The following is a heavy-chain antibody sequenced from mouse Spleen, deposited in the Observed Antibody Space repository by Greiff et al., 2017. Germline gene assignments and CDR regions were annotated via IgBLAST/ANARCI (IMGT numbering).Heavy chain of an antibody. V-gene: IGHV1-76*01. CDR2: IYPGSGNT. CDR1: GYTFTDYY. D-gene: IGHD2-5*01. Sequence: VQLQQSGAELVRPGASVKLSCKASGYTFTDYYINWVKQRPGQGLEWIARIYPGSGNTYYNEKFKGKATLTAEKSSSTAYMQLSSLTSEDSAVYFCARSYSNFFFDYWGQGTTLTVSS. CDR3: ARSYSNFFFDY. J-gene: IGHJ2*01.